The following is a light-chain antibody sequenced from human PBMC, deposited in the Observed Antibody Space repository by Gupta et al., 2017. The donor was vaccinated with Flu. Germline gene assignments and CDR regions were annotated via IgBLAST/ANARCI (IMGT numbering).Light chain of an antibody. CDR3: VLANSDGGGV. CDR2: DTT. Sequence: HALSTQDPSLTVSPGGTVTLTCGSITGAVTTGHYPFWFQQKPGQAPRTLIYDTTNEHSGPPARFSGSLLGDKAALTLSGAQAEDEADYYCVLANSDGGGVFGGGTKLTVL. J-gene: IGLJ3*02. CDR1: TGAVTTGHY. V-gene: IGLV7-46*01.